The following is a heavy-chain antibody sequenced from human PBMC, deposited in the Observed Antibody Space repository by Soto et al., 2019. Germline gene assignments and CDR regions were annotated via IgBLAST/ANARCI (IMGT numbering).Heavy chain of an antibody. J-gene: IGHJ4*02. D-gene: IGHD3-22*01. CDR3: ARGRRYYDSSSDYAYFDY. CDR2: IGAYNGNT. CDR1: GYTFTSYG. Sequence: ASVKVSCKAPGYTFTSYGISWVRPAPGQGLEWMGWIGAYNGNTNYAQKLQGRVTMTTDTSTSTAYMELRSLRSDDTAVYYCARGRRYYDSSSDYAYFDYWGQGTLVTVSS. V-gene: IGHV1-18*04.